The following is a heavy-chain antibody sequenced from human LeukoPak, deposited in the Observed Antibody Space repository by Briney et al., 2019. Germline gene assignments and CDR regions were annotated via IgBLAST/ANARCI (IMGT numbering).Heavy chain of an antibody. J-gene: IGHJ5*02. CDR3: ARDNSVGDNAWWFDP. D-gene: IGHD1-26*01. CDR2: INPTGGST. Sequence: PGASVRVSCKASGYTFTGYYVHWVRQAPGQGLEWMGLINPTGGSTGYAQKFQGRVTMTRDMSTSTDYMELSSLRSEDTAIYYCARDNSVGDNAWWFDPWGQGTLVTVSS. CDR1: GYTFTGYY. V-gene: IGHV1-46*01.